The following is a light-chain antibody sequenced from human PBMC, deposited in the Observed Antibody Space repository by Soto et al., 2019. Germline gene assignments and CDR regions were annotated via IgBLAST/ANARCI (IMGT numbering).Light chain of an antibody. CDR3: QQYNNWPLST. J-gene: IGKJ2*01. CDR2: GAS. Sequence: EIVMTQSPATLSVSPGERATLSCRASQSVSSNLAWYQQKPGQAPRLLIYGASTRATGIPARFGGSGSGTEFTLTISSLQSEDFAVYYCQQYNNWPLSTFGQGTKLEIK. CDR1: QSVSSN. V-gene: IGKV3-15*01.